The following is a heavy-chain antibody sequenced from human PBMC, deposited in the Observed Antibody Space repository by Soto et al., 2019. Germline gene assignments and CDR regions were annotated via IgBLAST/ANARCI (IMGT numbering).Heavy chain of an antibody. CDR1: GYTFTSYD. Sequence: ASVKVSCKASGYTFTSYDINWVRQAPGQGLEWMGWMNPKSGKTGYAQKFQGRITMTRNTSIGTAYMDLSSLRSEDTAVYYCARQITIFGVVNMYFDYWGQGIEVTVSS. CDR3: ARQITIFGVVNMYFDY. D-gene: IGHD3-3*01. CDR2: MNPKSGKT. V-gene: IGHV1-8*01. J-gene: IGHJ4*02.